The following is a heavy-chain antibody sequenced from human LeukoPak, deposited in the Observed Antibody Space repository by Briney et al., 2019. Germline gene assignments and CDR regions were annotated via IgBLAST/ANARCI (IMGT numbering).Heavy chain of an antibody. V-gene: IGHV1-69*10. D-gene: IGHD3-9*01. J-gene: IGHJ6*02. Sequence: VASVTVSFKASGCTFSSYAISWVRQAPGQGLEWMGGIIPIFGIANYAQKFQGRVTITADKSTSTAYMELRSLRSDDTAVYYCARDRADDILTPMDVWGQGTPVTVSS. CDR1: GCTFSSYA. CDR3: ARDRADDILTPMDV. CDR2: IIPIFGIA.